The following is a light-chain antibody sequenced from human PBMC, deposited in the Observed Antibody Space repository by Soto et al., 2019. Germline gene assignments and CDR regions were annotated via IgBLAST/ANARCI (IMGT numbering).Light chain of an antibody. CDR2: AVS. CDR1: QDIRND. V-gene: IGKV1-17*01. J-gene: IGKJ1*01. CDR3: QQYGSLSWT. Sequence: IQMTQSPSSLSASVGDRVTITCRASQDIRNDLGWYQQKPGKAPKLLIHAVSGRATGIPDRFSGSGSGTDFTLTISRLEPEDFAVYYCQQYGSLSWTFGQGTKVDIK.